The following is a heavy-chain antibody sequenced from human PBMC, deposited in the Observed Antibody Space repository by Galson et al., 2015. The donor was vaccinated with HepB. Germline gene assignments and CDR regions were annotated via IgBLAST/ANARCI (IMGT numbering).Heavy chain of an antibody. V-gene: IGHV3-23*01. J-gene: IGHJ4*02. D-gene: IGHD1-14*01. CDR2: ISGGGGHT. CDR1: GFTFSNYA. Sequence: SLRLSCAASGFTFSNYAMSWVRQAPGKGLEWVSAISGGGGHTNYADSVKGRFTISRDNAKNSLYLQMNSLRAEDTAVYYCARGPGWYFDSWGQGTLVTVSS. CDR3: ARGPGWYFDS.